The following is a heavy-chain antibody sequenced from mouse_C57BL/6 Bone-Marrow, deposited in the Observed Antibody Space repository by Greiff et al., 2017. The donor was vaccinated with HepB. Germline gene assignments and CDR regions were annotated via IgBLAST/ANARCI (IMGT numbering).Heavy chain of an antibody. CDR3: ARDLTPLTGTKWYFDV. Sequence: QVQLQQPGAELVKPGASVKLSCKASGYTFTSYWMHWVKQRPGQGLEWIGMIHPNSGSTNYNEKFKSKATLTVDKSSSTAYMQLSSLTSEDSAVYYWARDLTPLTGTKWYFDVWGTGTTVTVSS. V-gene: IGHV1-64*01. CDR1: GYTFTSYW. CDR2: IHPNSGST. D-gene: IGHD4-1*01. J-gene: IGHJ1*03.